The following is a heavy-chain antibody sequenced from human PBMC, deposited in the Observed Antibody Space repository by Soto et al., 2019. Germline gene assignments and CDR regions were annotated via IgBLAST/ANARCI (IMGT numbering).Heavy chain of an antibody. CDR1: GGSFSNFA. CDR2: HMLMFATT. CDR3: AIDPEFAEIPYYT. Sequence: QVPLVQSGAEVKMPGPSGKVSCKSSGGSFSNFAISGVRQAPVQGLGWMGGHMLMFATTDYSLKFQGRVTITADESTSTANFELRGLKSEDTAVYDCAIDPEFAEIPYYTWGQLPRVTVSS. V-gene: IGHV1-69*01. D-gene: IGHD3-10*01. J-gene: IGHJ5*02.